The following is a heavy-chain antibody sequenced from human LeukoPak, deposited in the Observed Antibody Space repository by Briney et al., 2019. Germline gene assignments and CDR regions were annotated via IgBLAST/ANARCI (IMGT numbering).Heavy chain of an antibody. CDR2: IWYDGSNK. V-gene: IGHV3-33*01. J-gene: IGHJ4*02. CDR1: GFTFSSYG. Sequence: GGSLRLSCAASGFTFSSYGMHWVRQAPGKGLEGVAVIWYDGSNKYYADSVKGRFTISRDNSKNTLYLQMNSLRAEDTAVYYCATEGGWKRAFDYWGQGTLVTVSS. D-gene: IGHD1-1*01. CDR3: ATEGGWKRAFDY.